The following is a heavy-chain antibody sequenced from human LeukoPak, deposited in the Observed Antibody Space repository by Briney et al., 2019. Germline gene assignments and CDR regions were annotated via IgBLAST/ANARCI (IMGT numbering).Heavy chain of an antibody. CDR1: GFTFSNYA. Sequence: HSGKSLRLSCAASGFTFSNYAMHWVRQAPGKGLEWVSLISSGGTYEYYADSVKGRFTISRYNSKNTLYLQLNSLRAEDTAVYYCARDSTYYYDSGSSGPHYFDNWGQGTLVTVSS. CDR2: ISSGGTYE. J-gene: IGHJ4*02. V-gene: IGHV3-30*01. CDR3: ARDSTYYYDSGSSGPHYFDN. D-gene: IGHD3-10*01.